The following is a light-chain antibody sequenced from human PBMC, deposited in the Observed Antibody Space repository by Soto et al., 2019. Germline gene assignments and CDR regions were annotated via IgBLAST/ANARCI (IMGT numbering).Light chain of an antibody. J-gene: IGLJ3*02. CDR2: EVS. CDR3: YSYAGRRGV. V-gene: IGLV2-23*02. CDR1: SSDVVSYNL. Sequence: QSVLTQPASVSGSPGQSITISCTGTSSDVVSYNLVSWYQQHPGKAPKLMIYEVSKRPSGVSNRFSGSKSGNPASLTISGRQAEDETDYYCYSYAGRRGVFGGGTKVTVL.